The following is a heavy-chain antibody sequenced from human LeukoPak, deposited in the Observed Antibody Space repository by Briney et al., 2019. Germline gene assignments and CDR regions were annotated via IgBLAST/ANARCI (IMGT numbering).Heavy chain of an antibody. D-gene: IGHD6-19*01. CDR1: GGTFSSYA. Sequence: ASVKLSCKASGGTFSSYAISWVRQAPGQGLEWMGGIIPIFGTANYAQKFQGRVTITADESTSTAYMELSSLRSEDTAVYYCARGKAVADYYYYYGMDVWGKGTTVTVSS. V-gene: IGHV1-69*13. J-gene: IGHJ6*04. CDR2: IIPIFGTA. CDR3: ARGKAVADYYYYYGMDV.